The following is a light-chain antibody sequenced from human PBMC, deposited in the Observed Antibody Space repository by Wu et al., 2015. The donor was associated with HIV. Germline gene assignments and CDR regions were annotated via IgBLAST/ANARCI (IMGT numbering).Light chain of an antibody. CDR2: AAS. CDR3: QQYITRWT. V-gene: IGKV1-9*01. CDR1: QGISSY. Sequence: DIQLTQSPSFLSASVGDRVTITCRASQGISSYLAWYQQKPGKAPKLLIYAASTLQSGVPSRFSGSGSGTEFTLTITSLQPDDFATYYCQQYITRWTFGQGTRVEMK. J-gene: IGKJ1*01.